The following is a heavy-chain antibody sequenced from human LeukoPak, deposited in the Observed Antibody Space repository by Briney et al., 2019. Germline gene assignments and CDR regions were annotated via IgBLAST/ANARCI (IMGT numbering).Heavy chain of an antibody. D-gene: IGHD3-10*01. CDR2: INHSGST. CDR1: GGSFSGYY. Sequence: PSETLSLTCAVYGGSFSGYYWSWIRQPPGKGLEWIGEINHSGSTNYNPSLKSRVTISVDTSKNQFSLKLSSVTAADTAVYYCARGRGGLLWFGESNRNWFDPWGQGTLVTVSS. J-gene: IGHJ5*02. V-gene: IGHV4-34*01. CDR3: ARGRGGLLWFGESNRNWFDP.